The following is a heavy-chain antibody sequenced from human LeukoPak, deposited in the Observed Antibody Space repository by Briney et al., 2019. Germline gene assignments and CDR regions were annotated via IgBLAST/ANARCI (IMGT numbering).Heavy chain of an antibody. CDR2: IKQDGSEK. J-gene: IGHJ4*02. D-gene: IGHD3-22*01. Sequence: GGSLRLSCAASGFTFSSYWMSWVRQAPGKGLEWVANIKQDGSEKYYVDSVKGRFTISRDNAKNSLYLQMNSLRAEDTAVYYCARDDRTYYYDSSGLFDYRGQGTLVTVSS. CDR3: ARDDRTYYYDSSGLFDY. CDR1: GFTFSSYW. V-gene: IGHV3-7*04.